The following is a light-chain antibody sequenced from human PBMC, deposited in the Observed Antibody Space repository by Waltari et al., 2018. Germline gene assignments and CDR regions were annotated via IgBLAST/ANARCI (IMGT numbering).Light chain of an antibody. Sequence: DIQMTQSPSALSASVGGRVTISRRASQTMSSDLKWYQQKPGTAPKVLIYAVSNLQRGVPSRFSGSGSGTDFTLTISSLQPEDSATYYCQQSSTWTFGQGTKVEIK. J-gene: IGKJ1*01. CDR1: QTMSSD. V-gene: IGKV1-39*01. CDR3: QQSSTWT. CDR2: AVS.